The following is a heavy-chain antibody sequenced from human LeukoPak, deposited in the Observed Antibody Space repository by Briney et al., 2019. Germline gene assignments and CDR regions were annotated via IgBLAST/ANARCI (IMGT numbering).Heavy chain of an antibody. V-gene: IGHV3-74*01. CDR1: GFTFSSYA. J-gene: IGHJ5*02. CDR2: INSDGSST. D-gene: IGHD3-3*01. Sequence: PGGSLRLSCAASGFTFSSYAMSWVRQAPGKGLVWVSRINSDGSSTSYADSVKGRFTISRDNAKNTLYLQMNSLRAEDTAVYYCARGVTIFGVVIKFYNWFDPWGQGTLVTVSS. CDR3: ARGVTIFGVVIKFYNWFDP.